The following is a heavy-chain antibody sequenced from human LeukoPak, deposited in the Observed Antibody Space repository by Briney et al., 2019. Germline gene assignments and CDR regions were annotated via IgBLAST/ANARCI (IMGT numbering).Heavy chain of an antibody. CDR1: GGTFSSYA. V-gene: IGHV1-69*04. CDR3: ARDQGIAVAGIALDAFDI. J-gene: IGHJ3*02. D-gene: IGHD6-19*01. Sequence: SVKVSCKASGGTFSSYAISWVRQAPGQGLEWMGRIIPVLGLANYGQKFQGRVTITADKSTSTAYMELSSLRSEDTAVYYCARDQGIAVAGIALDAFDIWGQGTMVTVSS. CDR2: IIPVLGLA.